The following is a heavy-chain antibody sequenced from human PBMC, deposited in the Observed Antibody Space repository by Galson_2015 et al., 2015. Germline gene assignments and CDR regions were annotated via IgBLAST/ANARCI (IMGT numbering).Heavy chain of an antibody. J-gene: IGHJ6*02. CDR3: AKEALVVVAAGGMDV. CDR1: GFAFSSSA. CDR2: ISGPGGST. V-gene: IGHV3-23*01. Sequence: SLRLSCAASGFAFSSSAMNWVRQAPGKGLEWVSVISGPGGSTYYTDSVKGRFTISRDNSKSTLYLQMNSLRAEDTAVYYCAKEALVVVAAGGMDVWGQGTTVTVSS. D-gene: IGHD2-15*01.